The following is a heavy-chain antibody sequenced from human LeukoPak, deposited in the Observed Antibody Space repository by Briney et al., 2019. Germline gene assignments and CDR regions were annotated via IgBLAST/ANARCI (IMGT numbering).Heavy chain of an antibody. CDR1: GFTFSSYW. J-gene: IGHJ4*02. Sequence: GGSLRLSCAASGFTFSSYWMSWVRQAPGKGLEWVANIKQDGSEKYYVDSAKGRFTISRDNTKNSLYLQMNSLRAEDTAVYYCASYYYGSGTSFGYWGQGTLVTVSS. V-gene: IGHV3-7*01. D-gene: IGHD3-10*01. CDR2: IKQDGSEK. CDR3: ASYYYGSGTSFGY.